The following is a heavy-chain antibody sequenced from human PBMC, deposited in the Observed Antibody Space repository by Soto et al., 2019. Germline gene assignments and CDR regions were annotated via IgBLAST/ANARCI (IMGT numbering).Heavy chain of an antibody. V-gene: IGHV3-15*07. D-gene: IGHD6-19*01. CDR2: IKSKVDDETT. CDR3: TADVASISGWAYDY. Sequence: EVQLVESGGGLVKPGGSLRLSCAASGFIFSHAWMNWVRQAPGKGLEWVGGIKSKVDDETTDYVATVKGRFTIARDDSRETLYLQMNSLNSEDAGVYYCTADVASISGWAYDYWGQGTRVTVSS. CDR1: GFIFSHAW. J-gene: IGHJ4*02.